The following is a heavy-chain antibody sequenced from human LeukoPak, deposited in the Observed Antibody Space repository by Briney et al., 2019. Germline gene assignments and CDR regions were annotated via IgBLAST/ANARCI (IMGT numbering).Heavy chain of an antibody. J-gene: IGHJ4*02. CDR1: GSSISSSYY. Sequence: SETLSLTCAVSGSSISSSYYGAWIRQPPGKGLEWIATISHSGSTYYNPSLKSRVTISVDMSQNQRSLRLNSVTVADTAVYFCARVNTVMATFDYWGQGTPVTVSS. CDR2: ISHSGST. V-gene: IGHV4-38-2*01. CDR3: ARVNTVMATFDY. D-gene: IGHD5-24*01.